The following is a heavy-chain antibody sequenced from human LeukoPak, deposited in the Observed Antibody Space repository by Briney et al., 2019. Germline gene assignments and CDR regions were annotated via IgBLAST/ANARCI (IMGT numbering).Heavy chain of an antibody. D-gene: IGHD6-13*01. CDR1: RFTFNIYA. J-gene: IGHJ4*02. CDR2: ISGSGGST. CDR3: AKDRRIAAAYLFDY. V-gene: IGHV3-23*01. Sequence: PGGSLRLSCAASRFTFNIYAMSWVRQAPGKGLEWVAGISGSGGSTGYADSVKGRFTISRANSKNTLYLHMNSLRAEDTAVYYCAKDRRIAAAYLFDYWGQGTLVSVSS.